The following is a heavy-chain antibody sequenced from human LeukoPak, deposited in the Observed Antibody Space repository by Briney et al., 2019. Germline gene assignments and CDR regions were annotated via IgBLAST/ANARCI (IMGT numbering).Heavy chain of an antibody. CDR2: ISDNGGSI. V-gene: IGHV3-23*01. D-gene: IGHD2-21*01. CDR3: VNIAPDLH. J-gene: IGHJ4*02. Sequence: GGSLRLSCAASGCTFSSFGMTWVRQAPGKGLEWVSAISDNGGSIFYADSVKGRFTISRDNSKNSMYLQMNRLSADDTAVYSCVNIAPDLHWGQGTLVTVSS. CDR1: GCTFSSFG.